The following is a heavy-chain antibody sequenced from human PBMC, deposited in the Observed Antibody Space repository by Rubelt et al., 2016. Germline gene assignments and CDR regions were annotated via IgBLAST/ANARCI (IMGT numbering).Heavy chain of an antibody. J-gene: IGHJ4*02. CDR1: GYNFAAYW. CDR2: IYPSDSDT. CDR3: ARKTFSYFDY. Sequence: EVQLVQSGAEAKKPGESLKISCKGSGYNFAAYWIAWVRQMPGKGLEWMGIIYPSDSDTKYSPSFQGQITISADKSINTAYLFWSSLKASDTAMDYCARKTFSYFDYWGQGTLVTVSS. V-gene: IGHV5-51*03.